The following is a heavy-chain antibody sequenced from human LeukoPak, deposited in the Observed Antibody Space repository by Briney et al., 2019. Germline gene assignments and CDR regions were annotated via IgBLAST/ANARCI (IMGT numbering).Heavy chain of an antibody. Sequence: GGSLRLSCSASWFTVRSNYISWVRPAPGKGLGWGSVIYSGGSTYYADSVKGRFTISRDNSKNTLYLQMNSLRAEDTAVYYCARGPPYSSSHSGMDVWGQGTTVTVSS. CDR3: ARGPPYSSSHSGMDV. D-gene: IGHD6-13*01. V-gene: IGHV3-53*01. CDR1: WFTVRSNY. J-gene: IGHJ6*02. CDR2: IYSGGST.